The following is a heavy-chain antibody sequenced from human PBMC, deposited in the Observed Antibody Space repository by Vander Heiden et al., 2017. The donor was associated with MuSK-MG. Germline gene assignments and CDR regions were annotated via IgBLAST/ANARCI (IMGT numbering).Heavy chain of an antibody. CDR2: IIPIFGTA. CDR3: ARGISIYSSSWYGTWFDP. D-gene: IGHD6-13*01. Sequence: QVQLVQSGAEVKKPGSSVKVSCKASGGTFSSYAISWVRQAPGQGLEWMGGIIPIFGTANYAQKFQGRVTITADESTSTAYMELSSLRSEDTAVYYCARGISIYSSSWYGTWFDPWGQGTLVTVSS. V-gene: IGHV1-69*01. CDR1: GGTFSSYA. J-gene: IGHJ5*02.